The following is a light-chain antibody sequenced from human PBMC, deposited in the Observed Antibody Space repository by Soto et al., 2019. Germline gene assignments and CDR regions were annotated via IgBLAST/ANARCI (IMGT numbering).Light chain of an antibody. Sequence: QSLLSHPPSVSPSPGQEVSISYSGSSSHISANSVSWYQHLPVTAPKLIIYDSDRRPSGIPARFTGSKSGTSATLAITGLQTGDEADYYFGASDDSMTVYVFASGTKVPVL. CDR1: SSHISANS. J-gene: IGLJ1*01. CDR3: GASDDSMTVYV. CDR2: DSD. V-gene: IGLV1-51*01.